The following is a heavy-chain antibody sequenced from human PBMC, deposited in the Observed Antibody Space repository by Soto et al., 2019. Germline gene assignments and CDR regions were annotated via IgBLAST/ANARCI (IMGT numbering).Heavy chain of an antibody. CDR1: GFPFSSYW. D-gene: IGHD6-6*01. CDR2: INSDGSST. J-gene: IGHJ6*03. CDR3: ARASRGFIAARFCYYYMDV. Sequence: HPGGSLRLSCAASGFPFSSYWMHWVRQAPGKGLVWVSRINSDGSSTSYADSVKGRFTISRDNAKNTLYLQMNSLRAEDTAVYYCARASRGFIAARFCYYYMDVWGKGTTVTVSS. V-gene: IGHV3-74*01.